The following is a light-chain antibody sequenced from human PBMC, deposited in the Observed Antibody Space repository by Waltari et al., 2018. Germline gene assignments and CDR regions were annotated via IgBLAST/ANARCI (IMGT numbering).Light chain of an antibody. CDR1: QRVSSN. Sequence: EIVMTQSPATLPVSPGERATPSCRASQRVSSNLAWYQQKPGQAPRLLIYGASTRATGIPARFSGSGSGTEFTLTISSLQSEDFAVYYCQQYNNWPPYTFGQGTKLEIK. CDR3: QQYNNWPPYT. CDR2: GAS. J-gene: IGKJ2*01. V-gene: IGKV3-15*01.